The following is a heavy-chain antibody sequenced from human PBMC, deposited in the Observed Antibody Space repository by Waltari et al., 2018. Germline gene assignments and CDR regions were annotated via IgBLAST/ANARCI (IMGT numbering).Heavy chain of an antibody. D-gene: IGHD2-8*01. CDR3: ASAPRPEVSAPFDF. CDR1: GFPFSSFT. Sequence: EVQLVESGGGLVQPGGFLRLSCAGSGFPFSSFTMHWVRQAPGKGLEWVSGISGIGDITSYADSVKGRFTISRDTSKNTLYLLLNSRRPGDTAIYYCASAPRPEVSAPFDFWGRGTLVTVSS. CDR2: ISGIGDIT. V-gene: IGHV3-23*04. J-gene: IGHJ4*02.